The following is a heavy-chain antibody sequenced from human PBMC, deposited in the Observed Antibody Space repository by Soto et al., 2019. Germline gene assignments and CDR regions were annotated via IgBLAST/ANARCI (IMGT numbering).Heavy chain of an antibody. J-gene: IGHJ5*02. CDR3: ARAGTLYYDFWSGYFNWFDP. CDR2: ISSSGSTI. CDR1: GFTFSSYE. V-gene: IGHV3-48*03. D-gene: IGHD3-3*01. Sequence: GGSLRLSCAASGFTFSSYEMNWVRQAPGKWLEWVSYISSSGSTIYYADSVKGRFTISRDNAKNSLYLQMNSLRAEDTAVYYCARAGTLYYDFWSGYFNWFDPWGQGXLVTVYS.